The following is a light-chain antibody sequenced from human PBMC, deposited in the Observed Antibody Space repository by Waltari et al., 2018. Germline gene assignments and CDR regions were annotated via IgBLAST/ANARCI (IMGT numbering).Light chain of an antibody. CDR3: AAWDDSLSRWL. CDR2: RNN. V-gene: IGLV1-47*01. J-gene: IGLJ3*02. Sequence: QSVLTQPPSASGTPGQRVTISCSGRSSNIGSNSVSWYPHVPGAAPKLLIYRNNQRPSGVPDRFSGSKSGTSASLAISGLRSEDEADYYCAAWDDSLSRWLLGGGTKLTVL. CDR1: SSNIGSNS.